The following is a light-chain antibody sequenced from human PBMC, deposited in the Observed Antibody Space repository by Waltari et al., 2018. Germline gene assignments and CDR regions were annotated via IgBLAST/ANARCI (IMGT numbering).Light chain of an antibody. V-gene: IGKV3-11*01. CDR3: HQRSSWPWT. J-gene: IGKJ1*01. Sequence: EIVLTQSPATLSLSPGERATLSCRASQSVTTYLDWHQQKPGQAPRVLIYDASTRATGIPGRFSGSGSGTDFTLTISSLEPEDFAVYYCHQRSSWPWTFGKGTKVEI. CDR1: QSVTTY. CDR2: DAS.